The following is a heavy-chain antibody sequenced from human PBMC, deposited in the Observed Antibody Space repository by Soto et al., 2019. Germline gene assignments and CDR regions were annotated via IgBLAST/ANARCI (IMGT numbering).Heavy chain of an antibody. D-gene: IGHD2-15*01. CDR3: ARGYCSGGNCYSGMDV. CDR2: IIPISGTT. V-gene: IGHV1-69*13. Sequence: GASVKVSCKASGGTFSTHAIIWVRQAPGHGLEWMGGIIPISGTTYYTQKFQGRVTITADEPTSTAFMELSSLKSDDTAVFYCARGYCSGGNCYSGMDVWGQGTMVTAP. CDR1: GGTFSTHA. J-gene: IGHJ6*02.